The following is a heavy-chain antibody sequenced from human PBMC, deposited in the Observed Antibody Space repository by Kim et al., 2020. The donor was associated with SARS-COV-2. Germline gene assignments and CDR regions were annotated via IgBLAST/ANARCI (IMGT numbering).Heavy chain of an antibody. V-gene: IGHV3-30*01. Sequence: YYADSVKGRFTISRDNSKNTLYRQRNSLRAEDTAVYYCARVWLTGIPFDYWGQGTLVTVSS. D-gene: IGHD7-27*01. CDR3: ARVWLTGIPFDY. J-gene: IGHJ4*02.